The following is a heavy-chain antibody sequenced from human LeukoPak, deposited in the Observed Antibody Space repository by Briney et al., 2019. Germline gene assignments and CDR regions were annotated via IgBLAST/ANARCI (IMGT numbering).Heavy chain of an antibody. CDR3: ARTDPGNGGYFDY. V-gene: IGHV3-7*01. Sequence: GGSLRLSCAASGFTFSSHWMSWGRQAPGKGLEWVANIKQDGGERPYVDSVKGRFTISRDNAKNSLYLQMNSLRAEDTAVYFCARTDPGNGGYFDYWGQGALVTVSS. CDR1: GFTFSSHW. D-gene: IGHD2-15*01. CDR2: IKQDGGER. J-gene: IGHJ4*02.